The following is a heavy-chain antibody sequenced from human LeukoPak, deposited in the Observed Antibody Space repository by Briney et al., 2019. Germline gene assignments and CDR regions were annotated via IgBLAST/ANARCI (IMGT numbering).Heavy chain of an antibody. J-gene: IGHJ3*02. V-gene: IGHV4-39*01. Sequence: KTSETLSLTCTVSGGSISSSSYYWGWIRQPPGKGLEWIGSIYYSGSTYNNPSLKSRVTISVDTSKNQFSLKLSSVTAADTAVYYCARLIVAQGGAFDIWGQGTMVTVSS. D-gene: IGHD2-21*01. CDR3: ARLIVAQGGAFDI. CDR2: IYYSGST. CDR1: GGSISSSSYY.